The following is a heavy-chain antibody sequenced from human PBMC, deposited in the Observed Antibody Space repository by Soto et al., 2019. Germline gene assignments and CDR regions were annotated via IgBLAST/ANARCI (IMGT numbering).Heavy chain of an antibody. V-gene: IGHV3-21*01. D-gene: IGHD2-15*01. CDR2: ISSSSSYI. Sequence: GGSLILSCAASGCTFSSYSMNWVRQAPGKGLEWVSSISSSSSYIYYADSVKGRFTISRDNATNSLDLQINSLRAEDSAVYYCXSRYCSGGRRPAPYHCWYCELWGRGTLVTVS. CDR3: XSRYCSGGRRPAPYHCWYCEL. CDR1: GCTFSSYS. J-gene: IGHJ2*01.